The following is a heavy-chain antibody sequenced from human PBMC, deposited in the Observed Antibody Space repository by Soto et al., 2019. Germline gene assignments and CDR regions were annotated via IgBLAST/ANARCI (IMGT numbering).Heavy chain of an antibody. J-gene: IGHJ4*02. CDR2: IYYSGST. CDR3: ARNPRTMFYGDRIYYFDY. D-gene: IGHD4-17*01. V-gene: IGHV4-31*03. CDR1: GGSISSGGYY. Sequence: SETLSLTCTVSGGSISSGGYYWSWIRQHPGKGLEWIGYIYYSGSTYYNPSLKSRVTISVDTSKNQFSLKLSSVTAADTAVYYCARNPRTMFYGDRIYYFDYWGQGTLVTVSS.